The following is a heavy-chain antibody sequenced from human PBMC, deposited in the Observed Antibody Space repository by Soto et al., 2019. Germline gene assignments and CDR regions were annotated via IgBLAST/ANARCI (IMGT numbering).Heavy chain of an antibody. CDR3: TSHAIPMFREVITQGYNFDY. Sequence: EVQLVESGGGLVQPGGSLKLSCAASGFTFSGSAMHWVRQASGKGLEWVGRIRSKANSYATAYAASVKGRFTISRDDSKNTAYLQRNSLKTEDTAVYYCTSHAIPMFREVITQGYNFDYWAREPWSPSPQ. CDR1: GFTFSGSA. V-gene: IGHV3-73*02. J-gene: IGHJ4*02. D-gene: IGHD3-10*01. CDR2: IRSKANSYAT.